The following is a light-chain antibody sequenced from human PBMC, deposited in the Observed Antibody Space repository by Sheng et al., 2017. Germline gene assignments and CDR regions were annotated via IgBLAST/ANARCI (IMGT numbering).Light chain of an antibody. CDR1: QSVNSN. CDR2: SAS. Sequence: EIVMTQSPATLSVSPGERATLSCRVSQSVNSNLAWYQQKPGQTPRLLIYSASTRATGIPARFSGSGSGTEFTLTISSLQSEDFAVYYCQQSNNWPWTFGQGTKVEIK. J-gene: IGKJ1*01. CDR3: QQSNNWPWT. V-gene: IGKV3-15*01.